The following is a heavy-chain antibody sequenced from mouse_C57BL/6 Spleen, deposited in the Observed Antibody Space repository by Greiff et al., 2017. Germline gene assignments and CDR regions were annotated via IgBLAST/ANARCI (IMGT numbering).Heavy chain of an antibody. CDR2: IWSGGST. J-gene: IGHJ4*01. CDR1: GFSFTSYG. CDR3: ARNGIYAMDY. Sequence: VQLQQSGPGLVQPSQSLSITCTVSGFSFTSYGVHWVRQSPGKGLEWLGVIWSGGSTDYNAALISRLSISKDNSKSQVFFKMSSLQADDTAIYYCARNGIYAMDYWGQGTSVTVSS. V-gene: IGHV2-2*01.